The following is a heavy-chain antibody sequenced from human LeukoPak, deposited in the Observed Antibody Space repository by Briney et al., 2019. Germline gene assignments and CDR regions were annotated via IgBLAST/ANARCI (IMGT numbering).Heavy chain of an antibody. CDR1: GYTFTDYY. CDR3: ARNRCTGSSCFNDAFDI. Sequence: ASVKVSCKASGYTFTDYYIHWVRRAPGQGLEGMGWINPNSGAPTYTQKFQGRVTMTRDTSISTAYMDLSRLTSDDTALYYCARNRCTGSSCFNDAFDIWGQGTMVAVSS. J-gene: IGHJ3*02. CDR2: INPNSGAP. D-gene: IGHD2-2*01. V-gene: IGHV1-2*02.